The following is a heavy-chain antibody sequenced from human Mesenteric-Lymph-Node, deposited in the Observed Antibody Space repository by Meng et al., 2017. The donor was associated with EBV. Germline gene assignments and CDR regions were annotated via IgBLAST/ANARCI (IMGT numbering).Heavy chain of an antibody. CDR2: ISRPGTAK. V-gene: IGHV3-11*01. CDR3: ARDYTSLDY. J-gene: IGHJ4*02. CDR1: GFIFSGYY. Sequence: QFHLVESGGGVVQPGKSLRLSCTASGFIFSGYYMSWFRQAPGKGLELVSYISRPGTAKHYADSVKGRFTISRDNAKNSLYLELTSLSAEDTAMYFCARDYTSLDYWGQGTLVTVSS. D-gene: IGHD3-16*01.